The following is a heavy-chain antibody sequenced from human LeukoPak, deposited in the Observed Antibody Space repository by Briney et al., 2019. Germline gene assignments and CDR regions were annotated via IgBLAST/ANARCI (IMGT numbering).Heavy chain of an antibody. J-gene: IGHJ4*02. D-gene: IGHD2-15*01. V-gene: IGHV1-2*02. CDR2: SSPNSGGA. Sequence: GASVEVSCKASGYTFSGYYIHWVRQAPGQGLEWMGYSSPNSGGANSAQKFRGRVTMTRDTSVSTAYMELTRLGSDDTAVYYCAREGDGLLSKDFDYWGQGTLVTVSS. CDR1: GYTFSGYY. CDR3: AREGDGLLSKDFDY.